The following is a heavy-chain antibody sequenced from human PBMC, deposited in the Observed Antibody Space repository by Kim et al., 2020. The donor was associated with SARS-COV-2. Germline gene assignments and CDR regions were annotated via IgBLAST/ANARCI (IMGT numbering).Heavy chain of an antibody. Sequence: GGSLRLSCAASGFTVSSPYMSWVRQAPKRGLEWVSVLYNGGGTFHIDSVKGRFTISRGTSNNTIYLQMTNLRVEDTAMYYCVSGRTYWGQGTPVTVSS. CDR3: VSGRTY. CDR1: GFTVSSPY. D-gene: IGHD3-16*01. CDR2: LYNGGGT. J-gene: IGHJ4*02. V-gene: IGHV3-66*01.